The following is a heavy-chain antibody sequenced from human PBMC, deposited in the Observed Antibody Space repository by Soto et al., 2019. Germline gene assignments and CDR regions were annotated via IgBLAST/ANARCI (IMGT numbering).Heavy chain of an antibody. V-gene: IGHV3-23*01. Sequence: EVQLLESGGGLVQPGGSLRLSCAGSGFTFINFAMNWVRQAPGKGLEWVSTISGGGDAAFFADSVRGRFTNSRDNSKDTVTLQMNSLGVDDTAVYYCARKVPGSTSRPDYWYFDLWGRGTLVTVSS. J-gene: IGHJ2*01. CDR2: ISGGGDAA. D-gene: IGHD3-10*01. CDR1: GFTFINFA. CDR3: ARKVPGSTSRPDYWYFDL.